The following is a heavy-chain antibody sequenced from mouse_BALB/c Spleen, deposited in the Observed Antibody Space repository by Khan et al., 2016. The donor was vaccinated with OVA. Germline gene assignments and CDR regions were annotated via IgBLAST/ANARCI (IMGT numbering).Heavy chain of an antibody. Sequence: EVELVESGGGSVKPGGSLKLSCAVSGFTFSSYVMSWVRQTPEKRLEWVAAISSGGSTYYSDSVKGRFTISRDNARNILYLQMSSLRSEDLAIYYCAREAYRYDEYYFDYWGQGTTLTVSS. D-gene: IGHD2-14*01. V-gene: IGHV5-6-5*01. CDR3: AREAYRYDEYYFDY. J-gene: IGHJ2*01. CDR1: GFTFSSYV. CDR2: ISSGGST.